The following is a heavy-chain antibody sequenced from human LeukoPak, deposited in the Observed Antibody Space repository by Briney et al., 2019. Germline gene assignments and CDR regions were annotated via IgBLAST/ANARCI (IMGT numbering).Heavy chain of an antibody. J-gene: IGHJ4*02. D-gene: IGHD3-9*01. CDR2: ISGTGGSA. CDR3: AKDQGGRYYDILAGYYPENFFDY. V-gene: IGHV3-23*01. Sequence: VGSLTLSCSASGLTFSNYAMSWVRQAPGKGLEWVSTISGTGGSAKYADSVKGRFTFSRDNFKDTLYLTMNGVRAEDTAVYYCAKDQGGRYYDILAGYYPENFFDYWGQGTLVTVSS. CDR1: GLTFSNYA.